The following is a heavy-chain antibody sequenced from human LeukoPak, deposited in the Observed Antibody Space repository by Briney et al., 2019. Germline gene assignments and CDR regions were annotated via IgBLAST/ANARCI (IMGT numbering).Heavy chain of an antibody. Sequence: AGGSLGLSCAASGFTFSSYWMSWVRQAPGKGLEWVANIKQDGSEKYYVDSVKGRFTISRDNAKNSLYLQMNSLRAEDTAVYYCARDSTFDSSGYYYYYYYGMDVWGQGTTVTVSS. V-gene: IGHV3-7*01. CDR3: ARDSTFDSSGYYYYYYYGMDV. CDR2: IKQDGSEK. J-gene: IGHJ6*02. D-gene: IGHD3-22*01. CDR1: GFTFSSYW.